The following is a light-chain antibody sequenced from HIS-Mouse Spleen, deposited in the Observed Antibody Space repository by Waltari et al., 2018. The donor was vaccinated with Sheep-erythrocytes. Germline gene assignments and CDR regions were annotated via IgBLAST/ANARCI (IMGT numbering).Light chain of an antibody. J-gene: IGKJ2*01. CDR3: QQYNNWPPPYT. Sequence: EIVLTQSPATLSLSPGERATLSCRASQSVSSYLAWYQQKPGQAPRLLIYDASNRATGIPARFSGSGSGTDFTLTISSMQSEDFAVYYCQQYNNWPPPYTFGQGTKVEIK. V-gene: IGKV3-11*01. CDR1: QSVSSY. CDR2: DAS.